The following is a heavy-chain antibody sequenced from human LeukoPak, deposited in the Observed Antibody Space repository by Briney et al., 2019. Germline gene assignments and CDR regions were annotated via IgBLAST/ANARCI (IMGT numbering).Heavy chain of an antibody. J-gene: IGHJ4*02. CDR2: INPNSGDT. Sequence: ASVKVSCKASGYTFTGYFMHWVRLAPGQGLEWMGWINPNSGDTNYAQKFQGRATMTRDTSISTAYMELSRLTSDDTAVYYCARERGSGYRLLYWGQGTLVTVSS. CDR3: ARERGSGYRLLY. V-gene: IGHV1-2*02. CDR1: GYTFTGYF. D-gene: IGHD5-12*01.